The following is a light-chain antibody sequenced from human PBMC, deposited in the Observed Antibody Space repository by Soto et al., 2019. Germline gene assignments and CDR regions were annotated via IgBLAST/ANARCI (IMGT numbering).Light chain of an antibody. Sequence: DIQMTHSPSSLSASVLYIVTITFRASQSISSYLNWYQQKPGKAPKLLIYAASSLQSGVPSRFSGSGSGTDFTLTISSLQPEDFATYYCQKSYSTPITFGQGTKVDIK. J-gene: IGKJ1*01. V-gene: IGKV1-39*01. CDR3: QKSYSTPIT. CDR2: AAS. CDR1: QSISSY.